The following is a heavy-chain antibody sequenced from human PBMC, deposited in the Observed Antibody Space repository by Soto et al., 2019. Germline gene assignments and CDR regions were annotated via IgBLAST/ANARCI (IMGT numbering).Heavy chain of an antibody. CDR3: TTGSVEGV. J-gene: IGHJ6*02. D-gene: IGHD2-15*01. Sequence: EVQLVESGGGFIYPGGSLRLSCAASGLTIRNAWMNWVRQAPGKGLEWVGRIKTNTEGGTTDYAAAVKGRFTVSRDDSKNTLYLQMNSLKTDDTAVYYCTTGSVEGVWGQGTTVTASS. CDR2: IKTNTEGGTT. V-gene: IGHV3-15*07. CDR1: GLTIRNAW.